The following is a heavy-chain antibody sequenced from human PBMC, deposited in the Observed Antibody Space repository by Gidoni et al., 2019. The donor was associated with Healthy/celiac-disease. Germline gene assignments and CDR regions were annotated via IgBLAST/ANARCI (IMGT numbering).Heavy chain of an antibody. CDR3: AKAQMKVVPAANDAFDI. V-gene: IGHV3-23*01. J-gene: IGHJ3*02. Sequence: EVQLLESGGGLVQPGGSLRLSCAASGFTFSCYAMSWVRQAPGKGLEWVSAISGSGGSTYYADSVKGRFTISRDNSKNTLYLQMNSLRAEDTAVYYCAKAQMKVVPAANDAFDIWGQGTMVTVSS. CDR1: GFTFSCYA. D-gene: IGHD2-2*01. CDR2: ISGSGGST.